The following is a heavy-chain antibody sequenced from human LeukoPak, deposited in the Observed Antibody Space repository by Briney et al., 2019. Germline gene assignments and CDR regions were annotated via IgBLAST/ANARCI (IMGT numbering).Heavy chain of an antibody. J-gene: IGHJ6*03. CDR2: ISSSGSTI. CDR3: ARAKAAAANYYYFYMDV. Sequence: PGGSLRLSCAASGFTFSDYYMSWIRQAPGKGLEWVAYISSSGSTIYYAHPVKGRFTISRDNARNSLYLEMNSLRAEDTAVYYCARAKAAAANYYYFYMDVWGKGPTVTVSS. D-gene: IGHD6-13*01. V-gene: IGHV3-11*01. CDR1: GFTFSDYY.